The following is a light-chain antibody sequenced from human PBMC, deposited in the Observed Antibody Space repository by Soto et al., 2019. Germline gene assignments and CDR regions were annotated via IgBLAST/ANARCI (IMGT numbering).Light chain of an antibody. CDR2: GAS. V-gene: IGKV3-15*01. CDR3: PQPINGRRS. J-gene: IGKJ4*02. CDR1: QSVSSN. Sequence: IVLTQSQDTQCVSPGERVEISVRASQSVSSNLAWYQQKPGQAPRLLIYGASTRATGIPARFSGSGSGTEFTLAVTTLQSNDFAVHSCPQPINGRRSSGAGTKVDIK.